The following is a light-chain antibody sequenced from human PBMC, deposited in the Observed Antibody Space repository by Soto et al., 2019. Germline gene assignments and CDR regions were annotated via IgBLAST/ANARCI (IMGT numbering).Light chain of an antibody. V-gene: IGLV2-8*01. Sequence: QSALTQPPSASGSPGQSVTISCTGTSSDVGGYNYVSWYQQHPGKAPKLMISEVSKRPSGVPDRFSGSKSGNTASLTVSGLQAEDEADDYRSSYAGSNNLGVFGTGTKVTVL. J-gene: IGLJ1*01. CDR1: SSDVGGYNY. CDR3: SSYAGSNNLGV. CDR2: EVS.